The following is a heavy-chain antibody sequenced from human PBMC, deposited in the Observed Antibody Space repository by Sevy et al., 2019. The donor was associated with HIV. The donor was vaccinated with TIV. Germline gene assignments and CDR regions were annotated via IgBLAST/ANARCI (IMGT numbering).Heavy chain of an antibody. V-gene: IGHV1-24*01. D-gene: IGHD3-22*01. CDR1: GYIFIELP. J-gene: IGHJ4*02. CDR2: FDPEDGET. CDR3: ATDSVLLKGRYYDSSGYYLHY. Sequence: ASVKVSCKVSGYIFIELPMHWVRQAPGKGLEWMGGFDPEDGETIYAQKFQGRVTVTEDTSTDTAYMDLSSLRSEDTAVYYCATDSVLLKGRYYDSSGYYLHYWGQGTLVTVSS.